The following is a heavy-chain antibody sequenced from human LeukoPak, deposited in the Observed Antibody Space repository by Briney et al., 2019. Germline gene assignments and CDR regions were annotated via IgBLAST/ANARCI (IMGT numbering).Heavy chain of an antibody. J-gene: IGHJ4*02. V-gene: IGHV4-31*03. CDR2: IYDSGTT. D-gene: IGHD1-14*01. CDR1: GXSISNGGDY. Sequence: SETLSLTCTVSGXSISNGGDYWSWIRQHPGKGLEWIGYIYDSGTTYYNPALQSRVTMSVDLSDNHFPLRMRSMTAADTAVYFCARGGDRRGFDYWGQGTLVTVSS. CDR3: ARGGDRRGFDY.